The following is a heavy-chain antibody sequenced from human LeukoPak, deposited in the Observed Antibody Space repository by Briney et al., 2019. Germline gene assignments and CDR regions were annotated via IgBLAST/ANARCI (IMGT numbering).Heavy chain of an antibody. V-gene: IGHV4-30-4*02. D-gene: IGHD3-22*01. CDR1: GGSISSGDYY. Sequence: SETLSLTCTVSGGSISSGDYYRSWIRQPPGKGLEWIGYIYYSGGTYYNPSLKSRVTISVDTSKNQFSLKLSSVTAADTAVYYCARGQTYYYDSSGYYYAAWGQGTLVTVSS. CDR3: ARGQTYYYDSSGYYYAA. CDR2: IYYSGGT. J-gene: IGHJ5*02.